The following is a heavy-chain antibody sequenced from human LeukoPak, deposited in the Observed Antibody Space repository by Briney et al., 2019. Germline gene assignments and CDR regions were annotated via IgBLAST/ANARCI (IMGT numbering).Heavy chain of an antibody. J-gene: IGHJ6*04. D-gene: IGHD1-26*01. CDR3: ARAGRPYYYYSMDV. CDR1: GGSISSYY. Sequence: SETLSLTCTVSGGSISSYYWSWIRQPAGKGLEWIGRIYTSGSTNYNPSLKSRVTMSVDTSKNQFSLKVTSVTAADTAVYFCARAGRPYYYYSMDVWGKGTTVTVSS. CDR2: IYTSGST. V-gene: IGHV4-4*07.